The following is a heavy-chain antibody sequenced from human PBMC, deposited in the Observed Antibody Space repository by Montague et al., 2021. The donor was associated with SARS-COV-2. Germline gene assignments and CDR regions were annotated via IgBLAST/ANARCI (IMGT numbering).Heavy chain of an antibody. V-gene: IGHV3-23*01. CDR2: ISGSGGST. D-gene: IGHD3-3*01. CDR3: AKDPHYDFWSGYYLDY. CDR1: GFTFSNYA. J-gene: IGHJ4*02. Sequence: SLRLSCAASGFTFSNYAMSWVRQAPGKGLEWFSAISGSGGSTYYADSXXGRFTISRDHSKNTLYLQMNSLRAEDTAVYYCAKDPHYDFWSGYYLDYWGQGTLVTVSA.